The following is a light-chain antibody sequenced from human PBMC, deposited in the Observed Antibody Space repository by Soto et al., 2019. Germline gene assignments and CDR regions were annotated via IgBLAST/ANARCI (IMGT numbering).Light chain of an antibody. CDR2: EVS. CDR1: SSDVGVYAY. CDR3: SSYAGNNNRV. Sequence: QSVLTQPPSASGSPGQSVTISCTGTSSDVGVYAYVSWYQQHPGKAPKLMIYEVSKRPSGVPDRFSGSKSGNTASLTVSGLKAEDEADYYCSSYAGNNNRVFGTGTKVTVL. J-gene: IGLJ1*01. V-gene: IGLV2-8*01.